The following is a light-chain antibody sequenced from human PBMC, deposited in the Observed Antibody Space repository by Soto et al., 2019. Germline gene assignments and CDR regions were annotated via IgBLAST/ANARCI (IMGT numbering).Light chain of an antibody. V-gene: IGKV1-5*03. J-gene: IGKJ4*01. CDR1: QSISSR. Sequence: DIQMTQSPSTLSASVGDRVTITCRASQSISSRLAWYQQKPGKAPNLLIYQASSLERGVPSRFSGSGSGTEFTLTISSLQPDDFASYYCLQYNSYSLTFGGGTKVEIK. CDR2: QAS. CDR3: LQYNSYSLT.